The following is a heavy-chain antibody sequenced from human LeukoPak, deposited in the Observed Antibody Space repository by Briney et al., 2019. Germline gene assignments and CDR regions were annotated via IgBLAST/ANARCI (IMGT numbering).Heavy chain of an antibody. CDR1: GGSVSSGSYY. CDR2: INHSGST. V-gene: IGHV4-39*07. CDR3: ARGARITMVRGVIQNYYFDY. Sequence: SETLSLTCTVSGGSVSSGSYYWSWIRQPPGKGLEWIGEINHSGSTNYNPSLKSRVTISVDTSKNQFSLKLSSVTAADTAVYYCARGARITMVRGVIQNYYFDYWGQGTLVTVSS. D-gene: IGHD3-10*01. J-gene: IGHJ4*02.